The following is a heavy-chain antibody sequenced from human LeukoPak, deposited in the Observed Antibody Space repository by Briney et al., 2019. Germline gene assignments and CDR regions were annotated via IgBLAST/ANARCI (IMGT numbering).Heavy chain of an antibody. CDR3: ARVNTFGGVIVEYYFDY. V-gene: IGHV4-30-4*01. CDR2: IYYSGST. D-gene: IGHD3-16*02. J-gene: IGHJ4*02. Sequence: PSQTLSLTCTVSGGSISSGDYYWSWIRQPPGKGLEWIGYIYYSGSTYYTPSLKSRVTISVDTSKNQFSLKLSSVTAADTAVYYCARVNTFGGVIVEYYFDYWGQGTLVTVSS. CDR1: GGSISSGDYY.